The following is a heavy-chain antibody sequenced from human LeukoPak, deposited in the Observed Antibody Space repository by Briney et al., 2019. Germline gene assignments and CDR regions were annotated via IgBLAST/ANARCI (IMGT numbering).Heavy chain of an antibody. V-gene: IGHV1-69*06. CDR3: ARDEGYYDAYYFDY. D-gene: IGHD3-22*01. CDR1: GGTFSSYA. J-gene: IGHJ4*02. Sequence: ASVKVSCKASGGTFSSYAISWVRQAPGQGLEWMGGIIPIFGTANYAQKFQGRVTITADKSTSTAYMELSSLRSEDTAVYYCARDEGYYDAYYFDYWGQGTLVTVSS. CDR2: IIPIFGTA.